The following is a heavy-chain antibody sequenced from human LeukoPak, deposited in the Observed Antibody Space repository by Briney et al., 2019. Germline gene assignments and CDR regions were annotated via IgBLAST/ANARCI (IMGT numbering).Heavy chain of an antibody. V-gene: IGHV3-23*01. D-gene: IGHD2-2*01. CDR1: GFTFSSYA. J-gene: IGHJ4*02. CDR3: AKVKVPADMPKYYFDQ. Sequence: GGSLRLSCAASGFTFSSYAMSWVRQAPGKGLEGLEWVSAISGSGGSTYYADSVKGRFTISRDNSKNTLYLQMNSLRAEDTALYYCAKVKVPADMPKYYFDQWGQGTLVTVSS. CDR2: ISGSGGST.